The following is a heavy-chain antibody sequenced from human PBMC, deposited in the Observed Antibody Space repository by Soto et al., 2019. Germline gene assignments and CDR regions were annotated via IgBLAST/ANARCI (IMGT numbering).Heavy chain of an antibody. CDR3: AKRPASIITFDY. D-gene: IGHD2-2*01. J-gene: IGHJ4*02. CDR1: GFTFSSYA. V-gene: IGHV3-23*01. CDR2: ISGNGGST. Sequence: PGGSLRLSCASSGFTFSSYAMSLVRQAPGKGLEWVSAISGNGGSTYYADSVKGRFTISRDNSKNMLFLQINSLRDDDSAVYYCAKRPASIITFDYWGQGTPVTVSS.